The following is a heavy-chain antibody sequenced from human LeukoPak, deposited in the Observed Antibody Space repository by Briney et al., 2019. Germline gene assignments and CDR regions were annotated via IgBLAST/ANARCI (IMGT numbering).Heavy chain of an antibody. CDR1: GGSISSYY. CDR3: ARVADYYGPPGALDY. D-gene: IGHD3-10*01. V-gene: IGHV4-59*08. CDR2: IYYSGNT. J-gene: IGHJ4*02. Sequence: PSETLSLTCTVSGGSISSYYWSWIRQPPGKGLEWIGYIYYSGNTYHNPSLKSRVTISVDTSKNQFSLKVRSVTAADTAVYYCARVADYYGPPGALDYWGQGTLVTVSS.